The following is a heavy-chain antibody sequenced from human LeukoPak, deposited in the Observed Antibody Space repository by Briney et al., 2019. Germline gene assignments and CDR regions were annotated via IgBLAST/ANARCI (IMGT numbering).Heavy chain of an antibody. CDR2: ISYDEKNK. D-gene: IGHD5-24*01. J-gene: IGHJ4*02. CDR1: GFIFRSYA. V-gene: IGHV3-30*04. Sequence: GRSLRLSCAASGFIFRSYAIHWVRQAPGKGLEWVAVISYDEKNKYYADSVKGRFTISRDNSKNTLYLQMNSLRAEDTAVYYCARGRDGNNYYYFDYWGQGTLVTVSS. CDR3: ARGRDGNNYYYFDY.